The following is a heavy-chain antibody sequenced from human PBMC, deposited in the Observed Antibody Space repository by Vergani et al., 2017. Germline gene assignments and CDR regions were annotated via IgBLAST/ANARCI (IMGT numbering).Heavy chain of an antibody. J-gene: IGHJ4*02. D-gene: IGHD2-2*01. CDR2: IYYSGST. V-gene: IGHV4-59*12. CDR1: GGSISSYY. CDR3: ARELGVPAAMFDY. Sequence: QVQLQESGPGLVKPSETLSLTCTVSGGSISSYYWSWIRQPPGKGLEWIGYIYYSGSTNYNPSLKSRVTISVDTSKNQFSLKLSSVTAADTAVYYCARELGVPAAMFDYWGQGTLVTVSS.